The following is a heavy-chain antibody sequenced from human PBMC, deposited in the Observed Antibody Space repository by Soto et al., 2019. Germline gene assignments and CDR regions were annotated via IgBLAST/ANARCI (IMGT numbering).Heavy chain of an antibody. CDR2: IFPGDSDT. J-gene: IGHJ3*02. V-gene: IGHV5-51*01. Sequence: GESLKISCKGSGYNFANYWIGWVRQMPGKGLEWMGMIFPGDSDTKNSPSLQGQITMSVDKSDSSAYLQWRSLKASDTAMYYCAAGYTTGPNAFDIWGQGTMVTVSS. D-gene: IGHD6-13*01. CDR1: GYNFANYW. CDR3: AAGYTTGPNAFDI.